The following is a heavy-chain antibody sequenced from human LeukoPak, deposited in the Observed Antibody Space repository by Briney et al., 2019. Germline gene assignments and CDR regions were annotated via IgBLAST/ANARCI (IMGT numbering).Heavy chain of an antibody. Sequence: ASVKVSCTASGYTFTGYYMHWVRQAPGQGLEWMGWINPNSGGTNYAQKFQGRVTMTRDTSISTAYMELSRLRSDDTAVYYCARALLGYCSSTSCHEFDYWGQGTLVTVSS. J-gene: IGHJ4*02. V-gene: IGHV1-2*02. CDR1: GYTFTGYY. D-gene: IGHD2-2*01. CDR3: ARALLGYCSSTSCHEFDY. CDR2: INPNSGGT.